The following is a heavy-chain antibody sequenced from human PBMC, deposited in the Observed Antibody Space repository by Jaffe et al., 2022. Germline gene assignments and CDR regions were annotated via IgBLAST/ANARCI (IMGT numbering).Heavy chain of an antibody. CDR1: GFTFSSYA. Sequence: EVQLLESGGGLVQPGGSLRLSCAASGFTFSSYAMSWVRQAPGKGLEWVSAISGSGGSTYYADSVKGRFTISRDNSKNTLYLQMNSLRAEDTAVYYCAKGYSSPDGYYYYYMDVWGKGTTVTVSS. J-gene: IGHJ6*03. CDR2: ISGSGGST. V-gene: IGHV3-23*01. D-gene: IGHD6-13*01. CDR3: AKGYSSPDGYYYYYMDV.